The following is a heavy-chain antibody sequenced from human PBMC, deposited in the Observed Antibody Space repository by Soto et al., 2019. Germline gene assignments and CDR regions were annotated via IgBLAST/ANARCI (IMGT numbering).Heavy chain of an antibody. CDR1: GYSFTSYW. CDR2: IDPSDSYT. V-gene: IGHV5-10-1*01. CDR3: ARLAFPIAAAAPVDY. J-gene: IGHJ4*02. Sequence: GESLKISCKGSGYSFTSYWISWVRQMPGKGLEWMGRIDPSDSYTNYSPSFQGHVTISADKSISTAYLQWSSLKASDTAMYYCARLAFPIAAAAPVDYWGQGTVVTVSS. D-gene: IGHD6-13*01.